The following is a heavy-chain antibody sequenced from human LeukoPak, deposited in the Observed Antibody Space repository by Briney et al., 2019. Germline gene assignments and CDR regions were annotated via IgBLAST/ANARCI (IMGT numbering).Heavy chain of an antibody. CDR3: AREKWELGAYFDY. D-gene: IGHD1-26*01. CDR1: GGSFSDYY. Sequence: SETLSLTCAVYGGSFSDYYWSWIRQPAGKGLEWIGRIYTSGSTNYNPSLKSRVTISVDTSKNQFSLKLSSVTAADTAVYYCAREKWELGAYFDYWGQGTLVTVSS. J-gene: IGHJ4*02. V-gene: IGHV4-4*07. CDR2: IYTSGST.